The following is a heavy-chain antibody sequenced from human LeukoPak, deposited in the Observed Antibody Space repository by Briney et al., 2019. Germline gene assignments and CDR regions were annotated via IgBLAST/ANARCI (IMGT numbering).Heavy chain of an antibody. Sequence: KASETLSLTCAVYGGSFSGYYWGWIRQPPGKGLEWIGSIYYSGSTYSNPSLQSRVTISVDTSKNQFSLKLNSVTAADTAVYYCASFYCSGGSCYQYYSYYYMDVWGKGTTVTISS. V-gene: IGHV4-39*01. CDR3: ASFYCSGGSCYQYYSYYYMDV. CDR1: GGSFSGYY. J-gene: IGHJ6*03. D-gene: IGHD2-15*01. CDR2: IYYSGST.